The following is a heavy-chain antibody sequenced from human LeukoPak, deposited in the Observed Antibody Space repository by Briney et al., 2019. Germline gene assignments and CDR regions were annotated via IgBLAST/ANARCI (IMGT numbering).Heavy chain of an antibody. J-gene: IGHJ4*02. CDR3: AKFLPTHIVVANYYFDY. CDR1: GFTFSGYE. CDR2: ISGSGGSA. Sequence: GGSLRLSCAASGFTFSGYEMNWVRQAPGKGLEWVSAISGSGGSAYYADSVKGRFTISRDNSKNTLYLQMNSLRAEDTAVYYCAKFLPTHIVVANYYFDYWGQGTLVTVPS. D-gene: IGHD2-21*01. V-gene: IGHV3-23*01.